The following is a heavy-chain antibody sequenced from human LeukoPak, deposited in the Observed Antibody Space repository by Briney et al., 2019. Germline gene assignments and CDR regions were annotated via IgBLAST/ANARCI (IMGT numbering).Heavy chain of an antibody. CDR1: GYSFTSYW. Sequence: GESPQISCKGSGYSFTSYWIGWVRQMPGKGLEWMGIIYPGDSDTRYSPSFQGQVTISADKSISTAYLQWSSLKASDTAMYYCARIGTLYCSSTSCYIGAFDYWGQGTLVTVSS. CDR2: IYPGDSDT. J-gene: IGHJ4*02. CDR3: ARIGTLYCSSTSCYIGAFDY. V-gene: IGHV5-51*01. D-gene: IGHD2-2*02.